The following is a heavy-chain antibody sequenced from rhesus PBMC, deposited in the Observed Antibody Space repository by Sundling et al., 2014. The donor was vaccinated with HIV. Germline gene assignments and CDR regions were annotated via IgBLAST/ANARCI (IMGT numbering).Heavy chain of an antibody. Sequence: QVQLVQSGAEVKKPGSSVKVSCKASGYTFTDYYMHWVRQAPGQGLEWMGEINPKTGGTNYAQKFQGRVTMTRDTSTSTAYMELSSLRSEDTAVYYCARADYYDSGYGVMVYWGQGVLVTVSS. CDR2: INPKTGGT. CDR3: ARADYYDSGYGVMVY. CDR1: GYTFTDYY. D-gene: IGHD3-28*01. V-gene: IGHV1-138*01. J-gene: IGHJ4*01.